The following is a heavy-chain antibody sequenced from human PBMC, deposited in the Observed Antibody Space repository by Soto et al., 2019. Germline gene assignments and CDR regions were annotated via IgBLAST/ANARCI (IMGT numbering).Heavy chain of an antibody. CDR3: AREDSIIIPAVSDF. CDR2: VSKSDYT. CDR1: GFTFNNYG. V-gene: IGHV3-21*04. D-gene: IGHD2-2*01. Sequence: GGSLRLSCVVSGFTFNNYGINWVRQAPGKGLEWVSTVSKSDYTYYSDSVKGRFTISRDNAKNTVSLQMNTLRAEDTAVYYCAREDSIIIPAVSDFWGQGTLVTVSS. J-gene: IGHJ4*02.